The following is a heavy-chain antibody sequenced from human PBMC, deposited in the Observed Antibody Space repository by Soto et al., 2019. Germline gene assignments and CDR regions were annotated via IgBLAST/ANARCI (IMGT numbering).Heavy chain of an antibody. CDR2: IYYSGST. J-gene: IGHJ4*02. Sequence: QLQLQESGPGLVKPSETLSLTWTVSGGCISSSSYFWSWIRQPPGKGLEWIGSIYYSGSTYYNPSVRRLVPISIDTSKNQFSLKLSSVTAADTAVYYCERRGSGYYYFDYWGQGTLVPVSS. CDR3: ERRGSGYYYFDY. D-gene: IGHD5-12*01. CDR1: GGCISSSSYF. V-gene: IGHV4-39*01.